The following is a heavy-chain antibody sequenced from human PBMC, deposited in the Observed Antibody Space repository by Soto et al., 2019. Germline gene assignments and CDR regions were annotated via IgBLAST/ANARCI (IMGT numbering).Heavy chain of an antibody. CDR2: SNPSGRTT. CDR1: GYTFTSYY. Sequence: GASVKVSCKASGYTFTSYYMHWVRQAPGQGLEWMGVSNPSGRTTNYAQNFQGRVTMTWDTATSTVYMEMSSLRSEDTAVYYCARDSIRLSPYFDYWGQGTLVTVSS. J-gene: IGHJ4*02. CDR3: ARDSIRLSPYFDY. V-gene: IGHV1-46*01.